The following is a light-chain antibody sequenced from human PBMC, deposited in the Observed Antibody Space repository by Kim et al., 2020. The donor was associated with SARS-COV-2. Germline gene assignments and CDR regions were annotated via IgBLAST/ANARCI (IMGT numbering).Light chain of an antibody. CDR2: DAS. CDR1: QSFSSY. J-gene: IGKJ4*01. CDR3: QQRSNWPLI. Sequence: EIVLTQSPATLSLSPGERATLSCRASQSFSSYLAWYQQKPGQAPRLLIYDASNRATGIPARFSGSGSGTDFTLTISSLEPEDFAVYYCQQRSNWPLIFGGGTKVDIK. V-gene: IGKV3-11*01.